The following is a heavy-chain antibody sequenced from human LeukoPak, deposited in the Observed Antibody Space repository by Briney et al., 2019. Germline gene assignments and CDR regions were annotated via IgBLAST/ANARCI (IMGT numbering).Heavy chain of an antibody. V-gene: IGHV4-61*02. CDR2: IYTSGST. D-gene: IGHD6-13*01. CDR3: AREWEAAAGNLDY. J-gene: IGHJ4*02. Sequence: PSETLSLTCTVSGGSISSGGYYWSWIRQPAGKGLEWIGRIYTSGSTNYNPSLKSRVTISVDTSKNQFSLKLSSVTAADTAVYYCAREWEAAAGNLDYWGQGTLVTVSS. CDR1: GGSISSGGYY.